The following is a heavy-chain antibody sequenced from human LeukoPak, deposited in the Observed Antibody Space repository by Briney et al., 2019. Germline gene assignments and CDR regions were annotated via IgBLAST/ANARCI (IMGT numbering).Heavy chain of an antibody. CDR3: ARGVVVVFYYFDY. V-gene: IGHV4-39*07. J-gene: IGHJ4*02. Sequence: SETLSLTCTVSGGSISSSSYYWGWIRQPPGKGLEWIGSIYYSGSTYYNPSLKSRVTISVDTSKNQFSLKLSSVTAADTAVYYCARGVVVVFYYFDYWGQGTLVTVSS. CDR1: GGSISSSSYY. CDR2: IYYSGST. D-gene: IGHD3-22*01.